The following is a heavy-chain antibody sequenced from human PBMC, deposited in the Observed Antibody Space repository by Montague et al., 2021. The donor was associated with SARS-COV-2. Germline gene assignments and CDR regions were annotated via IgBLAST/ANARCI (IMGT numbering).Heavy chain of an antibody. CDR3: ARVGRQQLVRLSGMDV. V-gene: IGHV4-34*01. J-gene: IGHJ6*02. CDR1: GGSFSGYY. Sequence: SETLSLTCAVYGGSFSGYYWSWIRQPPGKGLEWIGSIYYSGSTYXXPSLKSRVTISVDTSKNQFSLKLSSVTAADTAVYYCARVGRQQLVRLSGMDVWGQGTTVTVSS. CDR2: IYYSGST. D-gene: IGHD6-13*01.